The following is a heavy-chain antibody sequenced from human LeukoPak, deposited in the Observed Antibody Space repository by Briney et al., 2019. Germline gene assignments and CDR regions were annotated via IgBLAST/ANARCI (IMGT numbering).Heavy chain of an antibody. V-gene: IGHV1-18*01. J-gene: IGHJ4*02. CDR2: ISAYNGNT. D-gene: IGHD2-2*01. CDR1: GYTFTSYG. CDR3: AREDCSSTSCQFDY. Sequence: GASVKVSCKASGYTFTSYGISWVRQAPGQGLEWMGWISAYNGNTNYAQELQGRVTMTTDTSTSTAYMELRSLRSDDTAVYYCAREDCSSTSCQFDYWGQGTLVTVSS.